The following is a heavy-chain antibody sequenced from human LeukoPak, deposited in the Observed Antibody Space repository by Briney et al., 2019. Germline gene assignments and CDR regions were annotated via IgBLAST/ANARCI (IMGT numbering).Heavy chain of an antibody. J-gene: IGHJ4*02. CDR1: GFTFSSYG. V-gene: IGHV3-30*03. CDR3: VSSSWDFDY. Sequence: PGRSLRLSCAASGFTFSSYGMHWVRQAPGKGLEWVAVISYDGSNKYYADSVKGRFTISRDNSKNTLYLQMNSLRAEDTAVYYCVSSSWDFDYWGQGTLVTVSS. D-gene: IGHD6-13*01. CDR2: ISYDGSNK.